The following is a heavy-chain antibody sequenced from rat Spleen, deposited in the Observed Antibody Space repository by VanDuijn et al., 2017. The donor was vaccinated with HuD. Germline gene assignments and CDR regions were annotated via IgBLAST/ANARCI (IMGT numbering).Heavy chain of an antibody. CDR2: ISYDGSST. CDR1: GFTFSDYN. V-gene: IGHV5-7*01. CDR3: ARHDGGY. J-gene: IGHJ3*01. Sequence: EVQLVESGGGLVQPGRSLKLSCAASGFTFSDYNMAWVRQAPKKGLEWVATISYDGSSTYYRDSVKGRFTISRDNAKSTLYLQMDSLRSEDTATYYCARHDGGYWGQGTLVTVSS. D-gene: IGHD4-1*01.